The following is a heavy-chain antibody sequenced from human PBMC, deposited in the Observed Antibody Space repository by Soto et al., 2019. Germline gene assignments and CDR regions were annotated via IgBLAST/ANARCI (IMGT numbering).Heavy chain of an antibody. CDR2: IYYSGST. J-gene: IGHJ4*02. CDR1: GGSVTGASYY. D-gene: IGHD6-19*01. CDR3: AREQGIAVAVFDY. Sequence: QVQLQESGPGLVKPSETLSLTCTVSGGSVTGASYYWSWIRQPPGKGLEWIGYIYYSGSTNYNPSLKSRVTISVDTSKNQISLKLNSVTAADTAVYYCAREQGIAVAVFDYWGQGTLVTVSS. V-gene: IGHV4-61*01.